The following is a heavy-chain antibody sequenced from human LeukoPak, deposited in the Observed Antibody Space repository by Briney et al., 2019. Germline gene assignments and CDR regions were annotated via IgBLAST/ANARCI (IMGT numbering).Heavy chain of an antibody. V-gene: IGHV3-23*01. J-gene: IGHJ4*02. CDR2: ISGSGGST. Sequence: GGSLRLSCAASGFTFSSYAMSWVRQAPGKGLEWVSAISGSGGSTYSADSVRGRFTISRDNSKNTLYLQMNSLRAEDTAVYYCAKDYYYGSGSYTGFDYWGQGTLVTVSS. D-gene: IGHD3-10*01. CDR1: GFTFSSYA. CDR3: AKDYYYGSGSYTGFDY.